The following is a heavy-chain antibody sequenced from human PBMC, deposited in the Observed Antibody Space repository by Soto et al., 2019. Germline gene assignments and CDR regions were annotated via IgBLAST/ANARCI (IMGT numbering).Heavy chain of an antibody. V-gene: IGHV1-69*05. CDR3: ARGIVATIESGY. CDR1: GGTFGSYA. J-gene: IGHJ4*02. CDR2: IIPIFGTA. Sequence: GASVKVSCKASGGTFGSYAISWVRQAPGQGLEWMGGIIPIFGTANYAQKFQGRVTMTRDTSTSTVYMELSSLRSEDTAVYYCARGIVATIESGYWGQGTPVTVSS. D-gene: IGHD5-12*01.